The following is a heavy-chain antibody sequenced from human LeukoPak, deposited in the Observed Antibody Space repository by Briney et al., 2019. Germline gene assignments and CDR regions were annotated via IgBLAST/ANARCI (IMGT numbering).Heavy chain of an antibody. V-gene: IGHV3-7*01. CDR1: GFTFSSYW. D-gene: IGHD3-22*01. Sequence: HPGGSLRLSCAASGFTFSSYWMSWVRQAPGKGLEWVANIKQDGSEKYYVDSVKGRFTISRDNAKNTLYLQMNSLRVEDTAVYYCARDPYRPDYYDSGAFFRELDYWGQGALVTVSS. J-gene: IGHJ4*02. CDR2: IKQDGSEK. CDR3: ARDPYRPDYYDSGAFFRELDY.